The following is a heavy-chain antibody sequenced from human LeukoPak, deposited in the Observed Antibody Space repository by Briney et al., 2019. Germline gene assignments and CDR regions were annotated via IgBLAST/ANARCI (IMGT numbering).Heavy chain of an antibody. D-gene: IGHD3-22*01. Sequence: SETLSLTCTVSGGSISSYYWSWIRQPPGKGLEWIGYIYYSGSTNYNPSLKSRVTISVDRSKNQFSLKLSSVTAADTAVYYCASSNWSEGAPYYYDSSGYYLDYWGQGTLVTVSS. CDR3: ASSNWSEGAPYYYDSSGYYLDY. J-gene: IGHJ4*02. CDR2: IYYSGST. CDR1: GGSISSYY. V-gene: IGHV4-59*12.